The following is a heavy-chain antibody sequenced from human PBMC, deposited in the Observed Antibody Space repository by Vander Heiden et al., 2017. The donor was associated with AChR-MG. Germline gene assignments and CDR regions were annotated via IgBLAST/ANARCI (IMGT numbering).Heavy chain of an antibody. J-gene: IGHJ4*02. CDR3: AREGYAHPLDY. V-gene: IGHV3-33*01. D-gene: IGHD2-2*01. CDR1: GFTFSSYG. Sequence: QVQRVESGGGVVQPGRSLRLSCAASGFTFSSYGMHWVRQAPGKGLEWVAVIWYDGSNKYYADSVKGRFTISRDNSKNTLYLQMNSLRAEDTAVYYCAREGYAHPLDYWGQGTLVTVSS. CDR2: IWYDGSNK.